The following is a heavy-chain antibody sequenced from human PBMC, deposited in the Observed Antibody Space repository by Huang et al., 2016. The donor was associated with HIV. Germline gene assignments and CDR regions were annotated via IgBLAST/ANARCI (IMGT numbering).Heavy chain of an antibody. CDR1: GFNFNNYD. V-gene: IGHV1-8*03. Sequence: QVQLVQSGAEVKKPGASVKVSCKASGFNFNNYDFNWVRQASGQGLEWMDVMNPKIGNTGYAQKFQGRVTITRNTSITTAYMELRSLRSEDTAVYYCARARGFLYDSTGYYSRYYFDSWGQGTLVTISS. CDR3: ARARGFLYDSTGYYSRYYFDS. D-gene: IGHD3-22*01. CDR2: MNPKIGNT. J-gene: IGHJ4*02.